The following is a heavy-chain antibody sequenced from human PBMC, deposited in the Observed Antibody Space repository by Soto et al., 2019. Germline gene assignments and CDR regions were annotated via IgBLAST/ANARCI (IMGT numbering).Heavy chain of an antibody. J-gene: IGHJ6*02. CDR2: INNSGST. D-gene: IGHD3-10*01. V-gene: IGHV4-39*07. Sequence: SETLSLTCTVSGSSISSGGYYWSWIRQQPGKGLEWIGEINNSGSTNYNPSLKSRVTISVDTSKNQFSLKLRYVTAADMAVYYCARVSGIYYYGMEVWGQGTTVIVSS. CDR1: GSSISSGGYY. CDR3: ARVSGIYYYGMEV.